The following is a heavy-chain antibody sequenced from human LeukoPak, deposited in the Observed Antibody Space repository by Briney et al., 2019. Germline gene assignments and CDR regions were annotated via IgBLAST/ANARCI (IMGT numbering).Heavy chain of an antibody. V-gene: IGHV3-7*02. J-gene: IGHJ4*02. Sequence: GGSLRLSCAASGFTFTNYAMSWVRQAPGKGLEWVANIKQDGSEKYYVDSVKGRFTISRDNAKNSLYLQMNSLRAEDTAVYYCALSTYYWGQGTLVTVSS. CDR1: GFTFTNYA. CDR3: ALSTYY. CDR2: IKQDGSEK. D-gene: IGHD3-16*01.